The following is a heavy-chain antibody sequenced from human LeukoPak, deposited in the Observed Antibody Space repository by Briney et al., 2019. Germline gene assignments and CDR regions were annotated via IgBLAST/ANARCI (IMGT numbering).Heavy chain of an antibody. CDR3: ARQYCSGGSCYSGGNWFDP. Sequence: SETLSLTCTVSGGSISSSSAYWGWIRQPPGKGLEWIGSIYYSKNTYYNPSLKSRVTISADTSKNQFSLKLSSVTAADTAVYYCARQYCSGGSCYSGGNWFDPWGQGTLVTVSS. CDR2: IYYSKNT. D-gene: IGHD2-15*01. V-gene: IGHV4-39*01. CDR1: GGSISSSSAY. J-gene: IGHJ5*02.